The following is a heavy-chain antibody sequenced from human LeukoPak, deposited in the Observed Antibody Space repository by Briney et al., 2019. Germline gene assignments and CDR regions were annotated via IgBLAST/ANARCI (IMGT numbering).Heavy chain of an antibody. CDR2: IIPIFGTA. D-gene: IGHD1-26*01. V-gene: IGHV1-69*13. Sequence: SVKVSCEASGGTFSSYAISWVRQAPGQGLEWMGGIIPIFGTANYAQKFQGRVTITADEPTSTAYMELSSLRSEDTAVYYCARDHRSGRATTSGVLDYWGQGTLVTVSS. CDR3: ARDHRSGRATTSGVLDY. J-gene: IGHJ4*02. CDR1: GGTFSSYA.